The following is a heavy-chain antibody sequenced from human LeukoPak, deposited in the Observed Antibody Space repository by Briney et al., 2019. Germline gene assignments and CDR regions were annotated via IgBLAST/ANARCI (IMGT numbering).Heavy chain of an antibody. Sequence: QPGRSLRLSCEASGFTFSSYWMSWVRQAPGKGLEWVANIKTDGSEKYYVDSVKGRFTISRDNAKNSLYLQMNSLRAEDTAVYYCARDYTGYFPWGQGTLVIVSS. D-gene: IGHD3-9*01. CDR2: IKTDGSEK. J-gene: IGHJ5*02. CDR1: GFTFSSYW. V-gene: IGHV3-7*03. CDR3: ARDYTGYFP.